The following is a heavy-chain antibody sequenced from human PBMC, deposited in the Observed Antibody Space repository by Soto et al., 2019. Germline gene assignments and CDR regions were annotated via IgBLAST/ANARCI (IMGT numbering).Heavy chain of an antibody. Sequence: SSVKVACKGSGYALTGYYVHWVRQTPGQGLEWMGWINPNSGGTNYAQKFQGWVTMTRDTSISTAYMELSRLRSDDTAVYYCAMRSNAVNFDYWGQGTLVTVSS. D-gene: IGHD3-16*01. CDR1: GYALTGYY. J-gene: IGHJ4*02. CDR3: AMRSNAVNFDY. CDR2: INPNSGGT. V-gene: IGHV1-2*04.